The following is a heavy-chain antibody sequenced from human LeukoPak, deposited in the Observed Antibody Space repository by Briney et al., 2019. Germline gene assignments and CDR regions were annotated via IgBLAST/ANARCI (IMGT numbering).Heavy chain of an antibody. CDR3: ARLLWFGDDAFDI. V-gene: IGHV1-2*02. CDR1: GYTFTGYY. J-gene: IGHJ3*02. D-gene: IGHD3-10*01. CDR2: INPNSGGT. Sequence: ASVKVSCKASGYTFTGYYMHWVRQAPGQGLEWMGWINPNSGGTNYAQKFQGRVTMTRDTSISTAYMELSRLRSDDTAVYYCARLLWFGDDAFDIWGQGTMVTVSS.